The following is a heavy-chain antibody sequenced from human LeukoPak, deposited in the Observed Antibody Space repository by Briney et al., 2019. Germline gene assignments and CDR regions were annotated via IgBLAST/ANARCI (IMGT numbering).Heavy chain of an antibody. D-gene: IGHD6-19*01. CDR3: ARVYSSGWYVGWFDP. J-gene: IGHJ5*02. CDR1: GYTFTSYG. V-gene: IGHV1-18*01. CDR2: ISAYNGNT. Sequence: ASVKVSCKASGYTFTSYGISWVRQAPGQGLERMGWISAYNGNTNYAQKLQGRVTMTTDTSTSTAYMELRSLRSDDTAVYYCARVYSSGWYVGWFDPWGQGTLVTVSS.